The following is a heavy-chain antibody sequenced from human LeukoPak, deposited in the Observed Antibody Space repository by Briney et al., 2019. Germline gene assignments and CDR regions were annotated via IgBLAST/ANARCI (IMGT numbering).Heavy chain of an antibody. CDR1: GFTFSSYT. V-gene: IGHV3-30*04. D-gene: IGHD2-15*01. J-gene: IGHJ4*02. CDR3: ARGGRCSGDNCYATLYDY. CDR2: ISYDGSNK. Sequence: GGSLRLSCAASGFTFSSYTMNWVRQAPGKGLEWVAVISYDGSNKYYADSVKGRFTISRDNSKNTLYLQMDSLRAEDKAVYYCARGGRCSGDNCYATLYDYWGQGTVVTVSS.